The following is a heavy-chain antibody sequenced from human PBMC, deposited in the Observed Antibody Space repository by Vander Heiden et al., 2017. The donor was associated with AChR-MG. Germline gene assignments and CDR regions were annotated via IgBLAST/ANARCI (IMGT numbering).Heavy chain of an antibody. J-gene: IGHJ4*02. CDR3: SAGDYFNY. V-gene: IGHV3-7*01. D-gene: IGHD6-25*01. CDR1: GFTFSNSW. CDR2: LNQDGSEK. Sequence: EVQLVASGGGLVQPGGSLRLSCAASGFTFSNSWMGWVRQDPGKGLEWVANLNQDGSEKYSVDSVKGRFTISRDNAKNSLYLQMNSLRAEDTAVYYCSAGDYFNYWGQGTLLTVSS.